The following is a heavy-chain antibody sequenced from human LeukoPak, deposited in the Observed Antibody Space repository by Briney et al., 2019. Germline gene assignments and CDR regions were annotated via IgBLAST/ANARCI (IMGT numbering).Heavy chain of an antibody. CDR2: ISYDVSNK. CDR3: AKDTGLTGTSLYYYGMDV. J-gene: IGHJ6*02. CDR1: GFTFSSYV. V-gene: IGHV3-30*18. Sequence: GGSLRLSCAASGFTFSSYVMYWVRQAPGKGLEWVAVISYDVSNKYYADSVKGRFTISRDNSKNTLYLQMNSLRAEDTAVYYCAKDTGLTGTSLYYYGMDVWGQGTTVTVSS. D-gene: IGHD1-1*01.